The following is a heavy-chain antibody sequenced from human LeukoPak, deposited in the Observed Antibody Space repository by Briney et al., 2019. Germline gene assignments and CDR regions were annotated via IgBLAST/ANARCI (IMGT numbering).Heavy chain of an antibody. CDR2: IYYSGST. CDR3: ARAYSSGWYGPFYYFDY. V-gene: IGHV4-39*07. J-gene: IGHJ4*02. Sequence: SETLSLTCTVSGGSISSSSYYWGWIRQPPGKGLEWIGSIYYSGSTYYNPSLKSRVTISVDTSKNQFSLKLSSVTAADTAVYYCARAYSSGWYGPFYYFDYWGQGTLVTVSS. CDR1: GGSISSSSYY. D-gene: IGHD6-19*01.